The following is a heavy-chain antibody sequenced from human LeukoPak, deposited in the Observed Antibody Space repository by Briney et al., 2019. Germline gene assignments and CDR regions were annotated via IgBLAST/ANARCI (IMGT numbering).Heavy chain of an antibody. CDR3: ARASYYYDTTGLGAVDI. J-gene: IGHJ3*02. Sequence: PGRSLRLSCAASGFTFNDPAMESVSQPPGKGMEWVSAINWNRDHIGYADSAKGRFTISRDDAKKSLFLQMNSLRTEDTALYYCARASYYYDTTGLGAVDIWGQGTMVTVSS. CDR2: INWNRDHI. CDR1: GFTFNDPA. V-gene: IGHV3-9*01. D-gene: IGHD3-22*01.